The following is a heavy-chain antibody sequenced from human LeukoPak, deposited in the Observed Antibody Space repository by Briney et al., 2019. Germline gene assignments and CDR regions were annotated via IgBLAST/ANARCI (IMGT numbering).Heavy chain of an antibody. V-gene: IGHV4-31*03. CDR2: TGSN. D-gene: IGHD3-22*01. Sequence: SETLSLTCTVSGGSISSGGYYWSWIRQHPGKGLEWIGYTGSNYYNPSLKSRVTMSVDTSKNQFSLKLSSVTAADSAVYSCASAYDTSGYYYGRFDYWGQGALVTVSS. CDR3: ASAYDTSGYYYGRFDY. CDR1: GGSISSGGYY. J-gene: IGHJ4*02.